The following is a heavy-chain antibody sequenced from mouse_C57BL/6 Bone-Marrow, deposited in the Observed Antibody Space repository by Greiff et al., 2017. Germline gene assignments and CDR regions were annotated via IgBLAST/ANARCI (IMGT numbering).Heavy chain of an antibody. CDR1: GYSITSGYY. D-gene: IGHD1-2*01. J-gene: IGHJ4*01. CDR2: ISDDGSN. Sequence: EVQRVESGPGLVKPSQSLSLTCSVTGYSITSGYYWNLIRQPPGNRLEWMGYISDDGSNNYNPPFKNRISITRDTSKNQFFLKLNSVTTGDPATYYCARGGDDGYPYYYASDYWGQGTSVTVSS. CDR3: ARGGDDGYPYYYASDY. V-gene: IGHV3-6*02.